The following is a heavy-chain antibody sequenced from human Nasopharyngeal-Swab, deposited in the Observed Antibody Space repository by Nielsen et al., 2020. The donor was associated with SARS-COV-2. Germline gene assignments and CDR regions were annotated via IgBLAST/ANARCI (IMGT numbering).Heavy chain of an antibody. D-gene: IGHD2-2*01. J-gene: IGHJ6*02. CDR1: GFSLSNARMG. CDR2: IFSNDEK. Sequence: SGPTLVKPTQTLTLTCTVSGFSLSNARMGVSWIRQPPGKALEWLAHIFSNDEKSYSTSLKSRLTISKDTSKSQVVLTMTNMDPMDTATYYCARIDVVVPAAIQEGYYYGMDVWGQGTTVTVSS. V-gene: IGHV2-26*01. CDR3: ARIDVVVPAAIQEGYYYGMDV.